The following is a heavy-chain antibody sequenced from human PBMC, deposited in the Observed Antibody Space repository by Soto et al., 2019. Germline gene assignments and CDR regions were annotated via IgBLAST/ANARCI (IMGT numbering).Heavy chain of an antibody. Sequence: ASVKVSCKASGYTFTSYYINWVRQATGQGLEWMGWMNPNSGNTGYAQKFQGRVTMTRNTSISTAYMELSSLRSEDTAVYYCARGLRTIFGVVIYYYYYGMDFWGQGTTVTVSS. CDR2: MNPNSGNT. V-gene: IGHV1-8*01. J-gene: IGHJ6*02. CDR1: GYTFTSYY. CDR3: ARGLRTIFGVVIYYYYYGMDF. D-gene: IGHD3-3*01.